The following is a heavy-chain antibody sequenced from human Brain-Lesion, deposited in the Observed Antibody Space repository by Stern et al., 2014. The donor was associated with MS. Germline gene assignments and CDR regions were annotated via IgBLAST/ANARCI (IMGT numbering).Heavy chain of an antibody. CDR1: GFTFSSYW. CDR3: ARYCSHGICYNTHYYFGMDV. CDR2: MKHDGSEE. V-gene: IGHV3-7*01. J-gene: IGHJ6*02. D-gene: IGHD5-24*01. Sequence: EMQLVESGGGLVQPGGSLRLSCAASGFTFSSYWMNWVRQAPGKGLEWVANMKHDGSEEYYVDSGKGPFTVSRDNSKIALYLQMNSLRAEDTAVYYCARYCSHGICYNTHYYFGMDVWGQGTTVIVSS.